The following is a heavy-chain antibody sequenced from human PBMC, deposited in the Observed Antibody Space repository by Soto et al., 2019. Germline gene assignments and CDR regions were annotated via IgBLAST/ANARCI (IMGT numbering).Heavy chain of an antibody. CDR3: ATVYGGLTNYEQFFDY. D-gene: IGHD4-17*01. CDR1: GGTFSSYA. CDR2: IIPIFGTA. V-gene: IGHV1-69*01. Sequence: QVQLVQSGAEVKKPGSSVKVSCKASGGTFSSYAISWVRQAPGQGLEWMGGIIPIFGTANYAQKFQGRVTITADESTSTAYMELSSLRSEDTAVYYCATVYGGLTNYEQFFDYWGQGTLVTVSS. J-gene: IGHJ4*02.